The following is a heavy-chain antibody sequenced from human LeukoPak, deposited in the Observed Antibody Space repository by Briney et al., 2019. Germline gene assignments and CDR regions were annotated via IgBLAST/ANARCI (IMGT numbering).Heavy chain of an antibody. CDR1: GYTFTSYY. V-gene: IGHV1-46*01. Sequence: ASVKVSCKASGYTFTSYYMHWVRQAPGQGLEWMGIINPSGGSTSYAQKFQGRVTMTRDTSTSTVYMELSSLRSEDTAVYYCARRSYYGSGLYYYYMDVWGKGTTVTVSS. J-gene: IGHJ6*03. D-gene: IGHD3-10*01. CDR2: INPSGGST. CDR3: ARRSYYGSGLYYYYMDV.